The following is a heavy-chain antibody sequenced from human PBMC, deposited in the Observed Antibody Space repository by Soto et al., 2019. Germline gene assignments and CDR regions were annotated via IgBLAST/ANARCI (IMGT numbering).Heavy chain of an antibody. CDR1: GASIRTGGYY. Sequence: SETLSLTCTVSGASIRTGGYYWSWIRQRPGKGLEWIAYIFYTGSAYYNPSLESRLSISIDRSKNQFSLELRSVSVADTAVYYCARDRKEDPDIWGKGTPVTVS. CDR3: ARDRKEDPDI. V-gene: IGHV4-31*03. CDR2: IFYTGSA. J-gene: IGHJ4*02.